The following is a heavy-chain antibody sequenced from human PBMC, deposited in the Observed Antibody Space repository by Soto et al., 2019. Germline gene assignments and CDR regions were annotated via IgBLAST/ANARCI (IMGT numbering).Heavy chain of an antibody. CDR3: ARSGCIAARPSSIYYLGMAV. D-gene: IGHD6-6*01. CDR2: TYYRSKWYN. V-gene: IGHV6-1*01. Sequence: PSQTLSLTCAISGDSVSSNSAAWNWIRQSPSRGLEWLGRTYYRSKWYNDYAVSVKSRITINPDTSKNQFSLQLNSVTPEDTAVYAGARSGCIAARPSSIYYLGMAVWGKGT. J-gene: IGHJ6*04. CDR1: GDSVSSNSAA.